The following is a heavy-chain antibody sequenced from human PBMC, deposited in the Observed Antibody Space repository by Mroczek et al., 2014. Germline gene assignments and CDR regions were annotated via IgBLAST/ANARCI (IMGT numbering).Heavy chain of an antibody. CDR2: IWYDGSNK. D-gene: IGHD3-10*01. Sequence: RSLRLSCAASGFTFSSYGMHWVRQAPGKGLEWVAVIWYDGSNKYYADSVKGRFTISRDNSKNTLYLQMNSLRAEDTAVYYCARDRSYGSGSYFTYYYYGMDVWGQGTTVTVSS. V-gene: IGHV3-33*01. CDR1: GFTFSSYG. J-gene: IGHJ6*02. CDR3: ARDRSYGSGSYFTYYYYGMDV.